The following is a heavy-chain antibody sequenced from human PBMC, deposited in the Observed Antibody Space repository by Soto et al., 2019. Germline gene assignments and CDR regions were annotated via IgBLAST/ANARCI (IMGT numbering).Heavy chain of an antibody. V-gene: IGHV1-18*01. CDR1: GYTFTNYG. CDR3: ARSGSNGYYLDY. Sequence: QGQLVQSGAEVNKPGASVKVSCKASGYTFTNYGLNWVRQAPGQGLEWMGWISPYNGNTNYAQMLQGRVTMTTDKSESRAYMELRSLRSDDTAVYFCARSGSNGYYLDYWGQGTLVTVSS. D-gene: IGHD3-22*01. J-gene: IGHJ4*02. CDR2: ISPYNGNT.